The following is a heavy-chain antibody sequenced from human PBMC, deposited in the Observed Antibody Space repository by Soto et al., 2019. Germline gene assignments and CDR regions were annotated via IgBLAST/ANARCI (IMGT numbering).Heavy chain of an antibody. CDR3: ARRSSSWYFDY. D-gene: IGHD6-13*01. J-gene: IGHJ4*02. V-gene: IGHV3-23*01. Sequence: EVQLLESGGGLVQPGGSLRLSCAASGFTFSSYAMNWVRQAPGKGLEWVSVISGSDGSTYYADSVKGRFTIPRDNSKNTLNLQMNRLRAEDTAVYYCARRSSSWYFDYWGQGTLVTVSS. CDR2: ISGSDGST. CDR1: GFTFSSYA.